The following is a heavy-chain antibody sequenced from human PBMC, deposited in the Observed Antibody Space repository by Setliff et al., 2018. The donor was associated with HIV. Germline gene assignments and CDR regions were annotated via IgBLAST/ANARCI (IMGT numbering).Heavy chain of an antibody. Sequence: GGSLRLSCAASGFTFSSYAMSWVRQAPGKGLECISYISKSGSRTYDADSVKGRFTTSRDNAKKSLYLLMDSLRVEDTAVYYCATGSYSSVWYGLDYWGRGTLVTVSS. CDR2: ISKSGSRT. D-gene: IGHD6-19*01. CDR1: GFTFSSYA. J-gene: IGHJ4*02. V-gene: IGHV3-48*03. CDR3: ATGSYSSVWYGLDY.